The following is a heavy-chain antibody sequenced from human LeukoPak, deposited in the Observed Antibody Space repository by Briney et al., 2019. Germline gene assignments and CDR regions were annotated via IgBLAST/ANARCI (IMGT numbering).Heavy chain of an antibody. V-gene: IGHV1-18*01. CDR1: GYTFTSYG. J-gene: IGHJ4*02. D-gene: IGHD2-15*01. CDR2: ISAYNGNT. CDR3: ARSALGFCSGGSCTEFDY. Sequence: GASVKVSCKASGYTFTSYGISWVRQAPGQGLEWMGWISAYNGNTNYAQKLQGRVTMTTDTSTSTAYMELRSLRSDDTAVYYCARSALGFCSGGSCTEFDYWGQGTLVTVSS.